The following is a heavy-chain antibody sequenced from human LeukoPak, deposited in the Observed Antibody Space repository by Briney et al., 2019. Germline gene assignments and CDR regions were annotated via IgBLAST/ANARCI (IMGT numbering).Heavy chain of an antibody. V-gene: IGHV3-66*01. CDR1: GLTVSSNY. Sequence: GGSLRLSCAASGLTVSSNYMSWVRQVPGKGLEWVSLIYSGGSTYYADSVKGRFTISRDTSKNTLYLQMNSLRAEDTAVYYCARYDSSGYFRHAFDIWGQGTMVTVSS. CDR3: ARYDSSGYFRHAFDI. D-gene: IGHD3-22*01. CDR2: IYSGGST. J-gene: IGHJ3*02.